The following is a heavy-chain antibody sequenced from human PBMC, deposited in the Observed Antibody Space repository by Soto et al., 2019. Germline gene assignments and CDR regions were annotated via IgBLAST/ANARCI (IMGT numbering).Heavy chain of an antibody. CDR1: GDTFTSYY. CDR2: INPSGGTT. CDR3: ARDITEAVAALTYYYYDGMDV. V-gene: IGHV1-46*01. D-gene: IGHD6-19*01. Sequence: ASVKVCCKSSGDTFTSYYLHWVRQAPGQGLEWMGIINPSGGTTNYAQKFQGRLTMTSDTSTSTVYMELSSLRSEDTAVYYCARDITEAVAALTYYYYDGMDVWGQGTTVTVSS. J-gene: IGHJ6*02.